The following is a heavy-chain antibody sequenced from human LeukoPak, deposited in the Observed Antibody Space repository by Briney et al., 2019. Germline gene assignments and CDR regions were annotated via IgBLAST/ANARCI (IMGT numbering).Heavy chain of an antibody. CDR1: GFTFSDYY. D-gene: IGHD1-26*01. CDR2: VYHSGST. Sequence: GSLRLSCAASGFTFSDYYMGWIRQAPGKGLEWIGYVYHSGSTYYNVSLKSQVTISVDRSKNQFSLNLSSVTAADTAVYYCARTSGSYYPFDYWGQGTLVTVSS. J-gene: IGHJ4*02. CDR3: ARTSGSYYPFDY. V-gene: IGHV4-34*08.